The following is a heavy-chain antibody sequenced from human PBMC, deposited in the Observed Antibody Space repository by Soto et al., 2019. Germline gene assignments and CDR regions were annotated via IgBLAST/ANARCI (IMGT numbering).Heavy chain of an antibody. CDR3: ARARINMAREVVKYNMDV. V-gene: IGHV4-59*01. CDR2: IYDSGST. D-gene: IGHD3-10*01. Sequence: SETLSLTCTVSGGSISGYYWSWIRQPPGKGLEWIGYIYDSGSTNSRPSLQNRVTISVDTSKNQLSLKLSSVTAADTAVYCCARARINMAREVVKYNMDVWGQGTTVTVSS. CDR1: GGSISGYY. J-gene: IGHJ6*02.